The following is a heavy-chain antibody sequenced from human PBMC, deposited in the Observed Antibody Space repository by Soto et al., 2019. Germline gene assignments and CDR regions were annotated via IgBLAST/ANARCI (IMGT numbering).Heavy chain of an antibody. CDR3: ARGQRFSDWFDP. CDR1: GGTISGYC. J-gene: IGHJ5*02. CDR2: IYSSGNT. D-gene: IGHD3-3*01. V-gene: IGHV4-4*07. Sequence: SETLSITCSVSGGTISGYCWTWIRQPAGKGLEWIGRIYSSGNTKYNPSLQSRVTMSLDTSNNQFSLRLTSVTAADTAVYYCARGQRFSDWFDPWGQGTLVTVPS.